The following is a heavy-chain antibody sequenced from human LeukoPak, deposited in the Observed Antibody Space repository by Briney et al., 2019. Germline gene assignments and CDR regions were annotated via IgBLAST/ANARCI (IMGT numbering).Heavy chain of an antibody. CDR2: IYWNDDK. D-gene: IGHD3-10*02. CDR3: AHRCSDSYFDY. V-gene: IGHV2-5*01. J-gene: IGHJ4*02. Sequence: SGPTLVKPKQTLTLTCTFSGFSLSTSGLGVGWLRQPPGKAPECLGVIYWNDDKRYSPSLKSRLTFLKHTSRNQVVLIMTDMDPVDTATYYCAHRCSDSYFDYWGQGTLVTVSS. CDR1: GFSLSTSGLG.